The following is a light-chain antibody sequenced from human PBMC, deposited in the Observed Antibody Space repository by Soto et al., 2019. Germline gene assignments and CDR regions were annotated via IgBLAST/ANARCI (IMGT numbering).Light chain of an antibody. CDR3: ASYSTSSISRYV. Sequence: QSVLTQPASVSGSPGQSITISCPGTSSDVGGYNFVSWYQQHPGTAPKLMIYDVTNRPSGDSTRFSGSKSGYTASLTISGLQAEDEADYYCASYSTSSISRYVFGTGTKVTVL. J-gene: IGLJ1*01. CDR1: SSDVGGYNF. V-gene: IGLV2-14*01. CDR2: DVT.